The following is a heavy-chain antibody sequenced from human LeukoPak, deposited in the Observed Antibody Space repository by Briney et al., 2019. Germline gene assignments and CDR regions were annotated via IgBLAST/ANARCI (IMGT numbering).Heavy chain of an antibody. CDR1: GGSISSGGYS. CDR2: IYHSGST. CDR3: ARGDYGGEIDY. Sequence: SETLSLTCAVSGGSISSGGYSWSWIRQPPGKGLEWIGYIYHSGSTYYNPSLKSRVTISVDTSKNQFSLKLSSVTAADTAVYYCARGDYGGEIDYWGQGTLVTVSS. J-gene: IGHJ4*02. D-gene: IGHD4-23*01. V-gene: IGHV4-30-2*01.